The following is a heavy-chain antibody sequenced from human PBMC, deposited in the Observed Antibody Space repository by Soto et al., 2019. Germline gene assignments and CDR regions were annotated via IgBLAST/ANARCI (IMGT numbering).Heavy chain of an antibody. D-gene: IGHD5-18*01. CDR1: GFTFSSYA. CDR2: ISGSGGST. CDR3: AKGIQIWPRDYYYGMDV. Sequence: PGGSLRLSCAASGFTFSSYAMSWVRQAPGKGLEWVSAISGSGGSTYYADSVKGRFTISRDNSKNTLYLQMNSLRAEDTAVYYCAKGIQIWPRDYYYGMDVWGQGTTVTVSS. V-gene: IGHV3-23*01. J-gene: IGHJ6*02.